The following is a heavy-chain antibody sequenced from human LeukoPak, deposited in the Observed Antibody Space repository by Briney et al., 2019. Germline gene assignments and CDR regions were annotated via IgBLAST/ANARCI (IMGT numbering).Heavy chain of an antibody. CDR2: IRGSDGST. V-gene: IGHV3-23*01. CDR1: GFPFSTYA. CDR3: AKYIVVVPAASELYFDY. D-gene: IGHD2-2*01. J-gene: IGHJ4*02. Sequence: GGSLRLSCAASGFPFSTYAMSWVRQAPGKGLEWVSSIRGSDGSTYYADSVKGRFAISRDNSKNTLYLQMNSLRAEDTAVYCCAKYIVVVPAASELYFDYWGQGTLVTVSS.